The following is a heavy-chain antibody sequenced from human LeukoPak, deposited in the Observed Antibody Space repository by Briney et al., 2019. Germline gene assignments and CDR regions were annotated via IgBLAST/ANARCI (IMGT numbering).Heavy chain of an antibody. CDR2: ISWNSGSI. D-gene: IGHD2-2*01. CDR3: AKDDTELLFGWFGP. CDR1: GFTFDDYA. Sequence: PGGSLRLSCAASGFTFDDYAMHWVRQAPGKGLEWVSGISWNSGSIGYADSVKGRFTISRDNAKNSLYLQMNSLRAEDTALYYCAKDDTELLFGWFGPWGQGTLVTVSS. J-gene: IGHJ5*02. V-gene: IGHV3-9*01.